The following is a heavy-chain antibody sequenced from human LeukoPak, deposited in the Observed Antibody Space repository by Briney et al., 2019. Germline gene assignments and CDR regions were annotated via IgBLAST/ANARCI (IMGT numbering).Heavy chain of an antibody. CDR3: AKAHVPTMIRGVVSSD. D-gene: IGHD3-10*01. CDR1: GFTFSSYG. V-gene: IGHV3-23*01. CDR2: ISPSGGVT. Sequence: GGSLRLSCAASGFTFSSYGMHWVRQAPGKGLEWVSTISPSGGVTFYSDSVRGRFTISRDYSKDTLFLQMNSLRAEDTALYYCAKAHVPTMIRGVVSSDWGQGTLVTVSS. J-gene: IGHJ4*02.